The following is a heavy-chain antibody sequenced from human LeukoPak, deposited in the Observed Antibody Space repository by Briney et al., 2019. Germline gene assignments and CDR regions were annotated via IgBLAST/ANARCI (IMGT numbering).Heavy chain of an antibody. CDR1: AFTFSSYA. CDR3: AKGRSGYCSSARCYAFDF. J-gene: IGHJ4*02. Sequence: QPGGSLRLSCAASAFTFSSYAMSWVRQAPGKGLEWVSTVSGSGGNTYYADSVKGRVTISRDDSKNTLYLQMSSLRAEDTAVCYCAKGRSGYCSSARCYAFDFWGQGTLVTVSS. D-gene: IGHD2-2*01. CDR2: VSGSGGNT. V-gene: IGHV3-23*01.